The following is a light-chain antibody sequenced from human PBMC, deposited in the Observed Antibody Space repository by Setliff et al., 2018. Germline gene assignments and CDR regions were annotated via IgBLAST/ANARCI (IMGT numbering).Light chain of an antibody. CDR3: SAYTSSSTYV. Sequence: QSALTQPASVSGSPGHSVIISCIGASHDIDVFDSVSWFQHHPGKAPKLVIYEVTNRPSGISNRFSGSKSGNSASLIISGLQAEDEADYYCSAYTSSSTYVFGTGTKVTVL. CDR2: EVT. CDR1: SHDIDVFDS. V-gene: IGLV2-14*01. J-gene: IGLJ1*01.